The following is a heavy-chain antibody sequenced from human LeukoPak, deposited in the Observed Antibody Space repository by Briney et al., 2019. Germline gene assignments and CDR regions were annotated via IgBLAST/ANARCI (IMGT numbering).Heavy chain of an antibody. Sequence: SVKVSCKASGGTFSSYAIGWVRQAPGQGLEWMGGIIPIFGTANYAQKFQGRVTITADESTSTAYMELSSLRSEDTAVYYCARGQQLVLGWGYFDYWGQGTLVTVSS. CDR3: ARGQQLVLGWGYFDY. CDR2: IIPIFGTA. D-gene: IGHD6-13*01. CDR1: GGTFSSYA. V-gene: IGHV1-69*13. J-gene: IGHJ4*02.